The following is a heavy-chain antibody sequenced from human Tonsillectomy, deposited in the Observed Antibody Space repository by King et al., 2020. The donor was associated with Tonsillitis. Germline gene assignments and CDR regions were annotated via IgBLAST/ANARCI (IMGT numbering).Heavy chain of an antibody. CDR1: GDSISSYY. Sequence: VQLQESGPGLVKPSETLSLTCPVSGDSISSYYWSWIRQPPGKGLEWIGYIFYSGSTNYNPSLKSRVAISMDTSKNRFSLRLTSVTAADTAVYYCARGRGSGWYQMPLYYFDYWGQGILVTVSS. CDR3: ARGRGSGWYQMPLYYFDY. CDR2: IFYSGST. D-gene: IGHD6-19*01. V-gene: IGHV4-59*01. J-gene: IGHJ4*02.